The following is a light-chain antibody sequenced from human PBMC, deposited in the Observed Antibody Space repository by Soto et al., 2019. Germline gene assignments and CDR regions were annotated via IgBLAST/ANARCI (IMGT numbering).Light chain of an antibody. CDR2: DAS. Sequence: EVVMTQSPATLSVSPGERVTFSCRASQSVTTNLAWYQHKPGQSPRLLISDASTGASGIPPRFSGSGSGTEFTLTIDRLQSADFAVYYCQHRTDWPPTFGQGTKVEIK. CDR1: QSVTTN. J-gene: IGKJ1*01. V-gene: IGKV3-15*01. CDR3: QHRTDWPPT.